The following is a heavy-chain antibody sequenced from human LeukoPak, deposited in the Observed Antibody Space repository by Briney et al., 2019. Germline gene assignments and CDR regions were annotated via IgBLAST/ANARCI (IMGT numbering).Heavy chain of an antibody. Sequence: SETLSLTCAVYGGSFSGYYWSWLRQPPGKGLEWIGEINHSGSTSYNPSLKSRVTISVDTSKNQFSLKLSSVTAADTAVYYCARNLPVITFGGVISLYYYYYYMDVWGKGTTVTISS. CDR1: GGSFSGYY. CDR2: INHSGST. V-gene: IGHV4-34*01. J-gene: IGHJ6*03. D-gene: IGHD3-16*01. CDR3: ARNLPVITFGGVISLYYYYYYMDV.